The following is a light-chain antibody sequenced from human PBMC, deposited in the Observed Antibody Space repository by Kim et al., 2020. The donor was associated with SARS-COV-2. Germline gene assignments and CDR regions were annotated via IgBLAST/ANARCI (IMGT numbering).Light chain of an antibody. V-gene: IGLV3-27*01. Sequence: SPGQSARITCAGDVLAKKYARWFHQKPGQAPVLVIYKDSERPSGIPERFSGSSSGTTVTLTISGAQVEDEADYYCYSAADNNLRVFGGGTQLTVL. CDR3: YSAADNNLRV. CDR2: KDS. CDR1: VLAKKY. J-gene: IGLJ3*02.